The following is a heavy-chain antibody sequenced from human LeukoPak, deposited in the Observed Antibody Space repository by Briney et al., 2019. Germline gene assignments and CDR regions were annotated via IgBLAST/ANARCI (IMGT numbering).Heavy chain of an antibody. CDR1: GFTFSDYY. J-gene: IGHJ4*02. CDR3: ARDGPYYYDSSGYPPSYDY. Sequence: GFLRLSCAASGFTFSDYYMSWIRQAPGKGLEWVSYISSSGSTIYYADSVKGRFTISRDNAKNSLYLQMNSLRAEDTAVYYCARDGPYYYDSSGYPPSYDYWGQGTLVTVSS. CDR2: ISSSGSTI. V-gene: IGHV3-11*01. D-gene: IGHD3-22*01.